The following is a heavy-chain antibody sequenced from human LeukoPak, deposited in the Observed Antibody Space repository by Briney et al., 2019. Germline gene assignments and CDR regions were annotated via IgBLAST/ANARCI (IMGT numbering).Heavy chain of an antibody. CDR1: GFTVSNYY. CDR3: ARGLGTNYGGYCTGGSCPYY. D-gene: IGHD2-15*01. V-gene: IGHV3-66*01. CDR2: IYTGGST. J-gene: IGHJ4*02. Sequence: PGRSLRLSCVDSGFTVSNYYLSWVRQAPGKGLEWVSVIYTGGSTYYADSVKGRFTISRDISKNTVYLQMNILRVEDTAVYYCARGLGTNYGGYCTGGSCPYYWGQGTLVTVSS.